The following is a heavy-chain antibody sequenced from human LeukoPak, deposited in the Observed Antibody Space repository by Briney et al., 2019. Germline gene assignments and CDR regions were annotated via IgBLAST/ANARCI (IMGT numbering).Heavy chain of an antibody. CDR2: ISSNGGST. Sequence: GGSLRLSCAASGFTFSSYAMHWVRQAPGKGLEYVSAISSNGGSTYYANSVKGRFTISRDNSKNTLYLQRGSLRAEDMAVYYCARDFQSTVTTPFDYWGQGTLVTVSS. CDR3: ARDFQSTVTTPFDY. V-gene: IGHV3-64*01. CDR1: GFTFSSYA. D-gene: IGHD4-17*01. J-gene: IGHJ4*02.